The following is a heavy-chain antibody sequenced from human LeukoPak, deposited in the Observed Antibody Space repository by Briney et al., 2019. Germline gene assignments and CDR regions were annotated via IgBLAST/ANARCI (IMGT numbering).Heavy chain of an antibody. Sequence: ASVKVSCQSSGYTFTSYDINWVRPATGQGLEWMGWMNPKSGNIGYALKLQGRVTVTRNTSISTAYIELSRLRSEHPAGCYSSRGRHLYSLSVRFDPWGQGTLVTVSS. V-gene: IGHV1-8*03. CDR3: SRGRHLYSLSVRFDP. J-gene: IGHJ5*02. CDR1: GYTFTSYD. D-gene: IGHD4-11*01. CDR2: MNPKSGNI.